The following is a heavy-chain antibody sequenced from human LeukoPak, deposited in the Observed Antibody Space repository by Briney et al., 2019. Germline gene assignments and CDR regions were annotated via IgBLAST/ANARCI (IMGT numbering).Heavy chain of an antibody. D-gene: IGHD4-23*01. J-gene: IGHJ5*02. Sequence: SVKVSCKASGGTFSSYAISWVRQAPGQGLEWMGGIIPIFGTANYAQKFQGRVTITADESTSTAYMELSNLRSEDTAVYYCARLTPNWFDPWGQGTLVTVSS. V-gene: IGHV1-69*13. CDR1: GGTFSSYA. CDR2: IIPIFGTA. CDR3: ARLTPNWFDP.